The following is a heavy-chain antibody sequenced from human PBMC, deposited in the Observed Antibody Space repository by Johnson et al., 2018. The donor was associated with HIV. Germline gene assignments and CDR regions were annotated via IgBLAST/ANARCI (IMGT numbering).Heavy chain of an antibody. J-gene: IGHJ3*02. CDR3: AKGAYAFDI. CDR1: GFTFDDYA. CDR2: ISWNSGSI. V-gene: IGHV3-9*01. Sequence: VQLVESGGGLVQPGRSLRLSCAASGFTFDDYAMHWVRQAPGKGLEWVSGISWNSGSIGYADSVKGRFTISRDNAKNSLYLQMNSLRAEDTAVYYCAKGAYAFDIWGQGTMVTVSS.